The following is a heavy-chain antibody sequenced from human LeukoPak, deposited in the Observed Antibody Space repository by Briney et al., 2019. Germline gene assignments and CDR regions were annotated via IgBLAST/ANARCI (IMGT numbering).Heavy chain of an antibody. CDR1: GYTFTAYG. D-gene: IGHD3-16*01. CDR3: SRDDGPFGGVRFDH. CDR2: ISANNGNT. V-gene: IGHV1-18*01. Sequence: GASVKVSCKASGYTFTAYGISWVRQAPGLGLEWMGWISANNGNTNYAQKVQGRVTMTRDTSTSTAYMELRSLRYDDTAVYYCSRDDGPFGGVRFDHWGQGTLVTVSS. J-gene: IGHJ4*02.